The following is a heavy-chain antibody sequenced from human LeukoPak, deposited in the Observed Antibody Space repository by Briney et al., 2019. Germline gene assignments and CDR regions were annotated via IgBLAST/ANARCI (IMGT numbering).Heavy chain of an antibody. J-gene: IGHJ4*02. CDR2: ISAYNGNT. D-gene: IGHD3-22*01. CDR3: ARDTETYYYDSSGYYAIDY. CDR1: GYTFTSYG. V-gene: IGHV1-18*01. Sequence: ASVKVSCKASGYTFTSYGISWVRQAPGQGLEWMGWISAYNGNTNYAQKLQGRVTMTTDTSTSTAYMELRSLRSDDTAVYYCARDTETYYYDSSGYYAIDYWGQGTLVTVSS.